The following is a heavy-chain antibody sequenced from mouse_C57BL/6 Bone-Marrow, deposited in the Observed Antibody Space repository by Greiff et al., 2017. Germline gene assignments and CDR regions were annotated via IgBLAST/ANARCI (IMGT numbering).Heavy chain of an antibody. CDR3: ARLHYYGSSSFDY. D-gene: IGHD1-1*01. CDR1: GFTFSDYY. CDR2: ISNGGGST. Sequence: EVKLVESGGGLVQPGGSLKLSCAAYGFTFSDYYMYWVRQTPEKRLEWVAYISNGGGSTYYPDTVKGRFTISRDNAKNTLYLQMSRLKSEDTAMYYCARLHYYGSSSFDYWGQGTTLTVSS. V-gene: IGHV5-12*01. J-gene: IGHJ2*01.